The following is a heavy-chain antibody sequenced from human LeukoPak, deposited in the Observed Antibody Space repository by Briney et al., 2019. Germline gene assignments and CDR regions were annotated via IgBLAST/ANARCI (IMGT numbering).Heavy chain of an antibody. Sequence: GGSLRLSCAASGFTFSSYWMHWVRQAPGKGLVWVSRINSDGSSTSYADSVKGRFTSRDNAKNTLYLQMNSLRAEDTAVYYCAREFGGVIVTLDYWGQGTLVTVSS. CDR1: GFTFSSYW. CDR2: INSDGSST. J-gene: IGHJ4*02. V-gene: IGHV3-74*01. D-gene: IGHD3-16*02. CDR3: AREFGGVIVTLDY.